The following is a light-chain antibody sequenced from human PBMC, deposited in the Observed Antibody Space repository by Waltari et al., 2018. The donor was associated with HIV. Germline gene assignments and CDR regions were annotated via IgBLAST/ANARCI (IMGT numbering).Light chain of an antibody. CDR1: SSNIGSNY. CDR3: AAWDGSLSAYVL. Sequence: QSVLTQPPSASGTPGQRVTISCSGSSSNIGSNYVYWYQQLPGTAPKLLIYRNNQRPSGVPYRFSGSKAGTSASLAISGLRSDDEADYYCAAWDGSLSAYVLFGGGTKLTVL. J-gene: IGLJ2*01. CDR2: RNN. V-gene: IGLV1-47*01.